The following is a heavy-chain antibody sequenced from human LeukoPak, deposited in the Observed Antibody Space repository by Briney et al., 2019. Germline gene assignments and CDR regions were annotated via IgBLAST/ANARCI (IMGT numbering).Heavy chain of an antibody. J-gene: IGHJ6*02. D-gene: IGHD4-17*01. CDR2: INPNSGGT. CDR1: GYTFTGYY. Sequence: ASVKVSCKASGYTFTGYYMHWVRQAPGQGLEWMGWINPNSGGTNYAQKFQGRVTMTRDTSISTAYMELSWLRSDDTAVYYCARDGSNTVTTEHGMDVWGQGTTVTVSS. V-gene: IGHV1-2*02. CDR3: ARDGSNTVTTEHGMDV.